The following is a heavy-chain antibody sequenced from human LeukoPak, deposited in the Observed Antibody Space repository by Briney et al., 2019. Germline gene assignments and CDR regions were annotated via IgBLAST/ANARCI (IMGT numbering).Heavy chain of an antibody. CDR1: GFAFNTYA. D-gene: IGHD6-19*01. CDR2: IWHDGSHK. V-gene: IGHV3-33*06. CDR3: AKRGTSSGWYSFDY. Sequence: GRSLRLSCAASGFAFNTYAMHWVRQAPGQGLEWVALIWHDGSHKFYSNSVRGQFTISRDNSKNTLYLQMNSLRAEDTAVYYCAKRGTSSGWYSFDYWGQGTLVTVSS. J-gene: IGHJ4*02.